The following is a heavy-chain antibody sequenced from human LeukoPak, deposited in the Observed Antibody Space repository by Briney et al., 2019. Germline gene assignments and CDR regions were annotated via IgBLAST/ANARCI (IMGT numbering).Heavy chain of an antibody. J-gene: IGHJ4*02. CDR2: IHPNSGGT. D-gene: IGHD3-22*01. Sequence: ASVKVSCTASGYTFTGYYMHWVRQAPGQGLEWMGWIHPNSGGTKYAQRFQGRVTVTRDTSISTVYMELSRLRSDDTAVYYCARWGKYYYDSTGYYYWGQGTLVSVSS. CDR1: GYTFTGYY. CDR3: ARWGKYYYDSTGYYY. V-gene: IGHV1-2*02.